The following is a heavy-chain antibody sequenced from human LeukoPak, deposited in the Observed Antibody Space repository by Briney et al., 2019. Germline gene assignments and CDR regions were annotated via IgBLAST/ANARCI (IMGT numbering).Heavy chain of an antibody. CDR3: ARESNLASIAAAGMFGY. Sequence: SETLSLTCTVSGGSISSYYWSWIRQPAGKGLEWIGRIYTSGSTNYNPSLKSRVTMSVDTSKNQFSLKLSSVTAADTAVYYCARESNLASIAAAGMFGYWGQGTLVTVSS. CDR1: GGSISSYY. CDR2: IYTSGST. V-gene: IGHV4-4*07. J-gene: IGHJ4*02. D-gene: IGHD6-13*01.